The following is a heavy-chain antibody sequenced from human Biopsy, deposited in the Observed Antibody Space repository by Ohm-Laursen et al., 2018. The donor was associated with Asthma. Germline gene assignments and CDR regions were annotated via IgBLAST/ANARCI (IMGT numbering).Heavy chain of an antibody. CDR1: GVSISSDY. CDR3: ARGISRVTGLFDHFDS. Sequence: SDTLSLTCTVSGVSISSDYWSWIRQPPGKGLEWIGHIYYSGSTNYQPSLKSRVTISVDMSKNQFPLKLRSVTAADAAVYYCARGISRVTGLFDHFDSWGQGTLVTVSS. J-gene: IGHJ4*02. CDR2: IYYSGST. V-gene: IGHV4-59*07. D-gene: IGHD2-21*02.